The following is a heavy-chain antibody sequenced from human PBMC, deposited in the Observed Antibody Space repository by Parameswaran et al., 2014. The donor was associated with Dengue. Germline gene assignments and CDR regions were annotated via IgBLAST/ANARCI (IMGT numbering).Heavy chain of an antibody. V-gene: IGHV1-58*01. Sequence: WVRQAPGQRLEWIGWIVGGSGNTKYSEEFQERVTLTRDTSTSTAYMELSSLRSEDTAVYYCASGDLFGVVTQNYYYYRMDVWAKDHGHRLL. CDR3: ASGDLFGVVTQNYYYYRMDV. J-gene: IGHJ6*04. D-gene: IGHD3-3*01. CDR2: IVGGSGNT.